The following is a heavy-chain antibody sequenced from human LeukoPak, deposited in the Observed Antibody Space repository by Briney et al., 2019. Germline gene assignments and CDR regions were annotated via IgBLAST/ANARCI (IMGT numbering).Heavy chain of an antibody. CDR1: GFTFSSYG. V-gene: IGHV3-33*03. D-gene: IGHD2-2*02. CDR2: IWYDGSNK. Sequence: GGSLRLSCAASGFTFSSYGMHWVRQAPGKGLEGVAVIWYDGSNKYYADSVKGRFTISRDKSKNTLYLQMNSLRAEDTAVYYCAKARPDCSSTSCYTTEIDYWGQGTLVTVSS. CDR3: AKARPDCSSTSCYTTEIDY. J-gene: IGHJ4*02.